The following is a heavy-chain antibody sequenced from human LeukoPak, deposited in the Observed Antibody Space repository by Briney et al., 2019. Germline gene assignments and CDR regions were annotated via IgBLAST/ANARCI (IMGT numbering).Heavy chain of an antibody. J-gene: IGHJ4*02. D-gene: IGHD3-22*01. CDR1: SGSISSYY. CDR3: ARGGYYYDSSSIFDY. V-gene: IGHV4-4*07. Sequence: SETLPLTCTVSSGSISSYYWSWIRQPAGKGLEWIGRIYTSGSTNYNPSLKSRVTMSVDTSKNQFSLKLSSVTAADTAVYYCARGGYYYDSSSIFDYWGQGTLVTVSS. CDR2: IYTSGST.